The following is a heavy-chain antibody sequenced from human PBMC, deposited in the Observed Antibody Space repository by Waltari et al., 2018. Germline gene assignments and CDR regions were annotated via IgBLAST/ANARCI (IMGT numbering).Heavy chain of an antibody. V-gene: IGHV1-3*01. J-gene: IGHJ4*02. D-gene: IGHD6-13*01. Sequence: QVQLLQSGAEGKKHGASGKFSCKASGYSFTSYAMHWVRQAPGRRLELMVWINAGNVKTKYSHMFQGRVTITRDTTASTSYMELSSLRSEDTAVYYCARTPPGSWLLFDYWGQGTLVTFSS. CDR1: GYSFTSYA. CDR3: ARTPPGSWLLFDY. CDR2: INAGNVKT.